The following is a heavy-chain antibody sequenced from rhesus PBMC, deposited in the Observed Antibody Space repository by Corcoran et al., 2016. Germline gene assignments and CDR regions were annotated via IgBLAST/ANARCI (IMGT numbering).Heavy chain of an antibody. D-gene: IGHD3-34*01. CDR3: AKGGWGDLFDY. J-gene: IGHJ4*01. CDR1: GYSFTSYW. Sequence: EVQLVQSGAEVKRPGESLKISCQTSGYSFTSYWISWVRQMPGKCLGWMGAIDPSDSDTRYNPSFQGQVTISADKSISTAYLQWSRLKASDTATYYCAKGGWGDLFDYWGQGVLVTVSS. CDR2: IDPSDSDT. V-gene: IGHV5-20*01.